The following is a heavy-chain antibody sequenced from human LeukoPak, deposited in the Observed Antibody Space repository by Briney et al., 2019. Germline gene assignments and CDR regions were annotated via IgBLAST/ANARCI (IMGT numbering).Heavy chain of an antibody. CDR1: GFTVSSNF. CDR3: ARDLGLYPI. J-gene: IGHJ3*02. V-gene: IGHV3-53*01. D-gene: IGHD2-8*01. Sequence: GGSLRLSCRASGFTVSSNFMSWVRQAPGKGLECVSVIYSGGSTYYADSVKGRFTISRDNSKNTLYLQMNSLRAEDTAVYYCARDLGLYPIWGQGTMVTVSS. CDR2: IYSGGST.